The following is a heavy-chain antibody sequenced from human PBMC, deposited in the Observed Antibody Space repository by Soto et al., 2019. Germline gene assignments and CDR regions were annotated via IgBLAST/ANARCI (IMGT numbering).Heavy chain of an antibody. CDR3: ARHRTTSWWAGMDV. D-gene: IGHD2-2*01. Sequence: GESLKISCKASGYTFTNYRIGWVRQMPGKVLEWMGLIYPADSETTYSPSFQGQVSMSADRSIRSAFLQWSSLKASDTAIYYCARHRTTSWWAGMDVWGQGXTVTVYS. CDR2: IYPADSET. CDR1: GYTFTNYR. V-gene: IGHV5-51*01. J-gene: IGHJ6*02.